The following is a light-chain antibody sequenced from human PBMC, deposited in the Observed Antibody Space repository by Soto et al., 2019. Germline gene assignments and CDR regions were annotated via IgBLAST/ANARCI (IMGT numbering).Light chain of an antibody. CDR3: QKYRF. J-gene: IGKJ4*01. V-gene: IGKV1-8*01. CDR2: AAS. Sequence: AIRMTQSPSSLSASTGDRVTITCRASQGISSYLAWYQQKPGKAPKLLIYAASTLQSGVPSRFSGSGSGTDFTLTISCLQSEDFATYYCQKYRFFGGGTKVEIK. CDR1: QGISSY.